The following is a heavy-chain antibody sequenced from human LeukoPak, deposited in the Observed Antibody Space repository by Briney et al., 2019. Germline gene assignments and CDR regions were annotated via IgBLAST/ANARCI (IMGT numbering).Heavy chain of an antibody. CDR2: ISGSDSST. V-gene: IGHV3-23*01. Sequence: PGGSLRLSCAASGFTFSRFTINWVRQAPGKGLEWFSGISGSDSSTYYADSVKGRFTISRANSKTPLDLQMNSLRAEDTAVYYCAKGGWWLYYFDYWGQGTLVTVSS. CDR1: GFTFSRFT. D-gene: IGHD2-15*01. J-gene: IGHJ4*02. CDR3: AKGGWWLYYFDY.